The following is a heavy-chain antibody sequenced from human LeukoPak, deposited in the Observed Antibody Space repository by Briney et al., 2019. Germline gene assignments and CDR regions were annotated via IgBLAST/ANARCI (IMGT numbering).Heavy chain of an antibody. CDR3: ARFKGGTGFDY. J-gene: IGHJ4*02. V-gene: IGHV4-39*01. D-gene: IGHD1-26*01. Sequence: PPETLSLSCAVSGGSISTTAFDWAWVRQPPGQGLEWIATISSSGKSYYNPYLRSRVTISVDTSKNQFSLDVTSVTAADTGLFYCARFKGGTGFDYWGRGILVIVS. CDR2: ISSSGKS. CDR1: GGSISTTAFD.